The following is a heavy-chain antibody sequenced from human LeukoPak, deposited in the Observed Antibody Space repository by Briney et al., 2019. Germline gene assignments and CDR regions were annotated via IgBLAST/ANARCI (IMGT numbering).Heavy chain of an antibody. D-gene: IGHD6-19*01. V-gene: IGHV1-2*06. J-gene: IGHJ5*02. Sequence: GASVKVSCKASGYTFTGYYMHWVRQAPGQGLEWMGRINPNSGGTNYAQKFQGRVTMTRDTSISTAYMELSRLRSDDTAVYYCARRKQWLDVTPLDPWGQGTLVTVSS. CDR1: GYTFTGYY. CDR3: ARRKQWLDVTPLDP. CDR2: INPNSGGT.